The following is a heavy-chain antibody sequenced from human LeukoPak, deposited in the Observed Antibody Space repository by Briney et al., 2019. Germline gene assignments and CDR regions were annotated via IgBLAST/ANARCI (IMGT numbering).Heavy chain of an antibody. D-gene: IGHD6-19*01. CDR2: ISYDGSNK. CDR3: SYNSGHQRYFDY. V-gene: IGHV3-30*04. CDR1: GFTFSTYA. Sequence: GGSLRLSCAASGFTFSTYAMNWVRQAPGKGLEWVAVISYDGSNKYYADSVKGRFTISRDNSKNTLYLQMNSLRPEDTAVYLCSYNSGHQRYFDYWGQGTLVTVSS. J-gene: IGHJ4*02.